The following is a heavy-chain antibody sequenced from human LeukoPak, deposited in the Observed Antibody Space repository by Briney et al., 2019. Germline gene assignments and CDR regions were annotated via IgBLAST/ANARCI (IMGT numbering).Heavy chain of an antibody. J-gene: IGHJ6*03. Sequence: GASVKVSCKASGYTFTSYDINWVRQATGQGLEWMGWMNPNSGNTGYAQKFQGRVTITRNTSISTAYMELSSLRSEDTAVYYCARGIRFDFWSGYSSYYYYMDVWGKGTMVTVSS. CDR2: MNPNSGNT. V-gene: IGHV1-8*03. D-gene: IGHD3-3*01. CDR3: ARGIRFDFWSGYSSYYYYMDV. CDR1: GYTFTSYD.